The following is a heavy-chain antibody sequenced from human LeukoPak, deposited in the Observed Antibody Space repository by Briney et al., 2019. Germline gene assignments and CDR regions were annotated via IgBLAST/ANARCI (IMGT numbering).Heavy chain of an antibody. CDR2: IIPIFGTA. V-gene: IGHV1-69*13. J-gene: IGHJ1*01. CDR1: GGTFSSYA. D-gene: IGHD3-9*01. CDR3: AKGHVDWLLVYFQH. Sequence: SVKVSCKASGGTFSSYAISWVRQAPGQGLEWMGGIIPIFGTANYAQKFQGRVTITADESTSTAYMELSSLRSEDTAVYYCAKGHVDWLLVYFQHWGQGTLVTVSS.